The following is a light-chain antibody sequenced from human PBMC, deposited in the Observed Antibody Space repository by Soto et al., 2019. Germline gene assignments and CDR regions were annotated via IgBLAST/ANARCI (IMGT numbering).Light chain of an antibody. CDR2: GAS. Sequence: EIVMTQSPATLSVSPEERATLSCRASQSVSSNLAWYQQKPGQAPRLLIYGASTRATGIPARFSGSGSGTEFTLTISSLQSEDFAVYYCQQYDNWPPYTFGQWTKLEIK. CDR1: QSVSSN. CDR3: QQYDNWPPYT. J-gene: IGKJ2*01. V-gene: IGKV3-15*01.